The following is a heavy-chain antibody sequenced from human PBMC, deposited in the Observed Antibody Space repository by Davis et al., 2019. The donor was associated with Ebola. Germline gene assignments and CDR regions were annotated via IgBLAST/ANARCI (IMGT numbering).Heavy chain of an antibody. V-gene: IGHV1-18*01. CDR2: ISAYNGKT. CDR3: ARRGYSGYSDY. CDR1: GYTFTNYG. Sequence: ASVKVSCKASGYTFTNYGFTWVRQAPGQGLEWMGWISAYNGKTNYAQSLQGRVTMTTDTSTSTVYVELRSLRSDDTATYYCARRGYSGYSDYWGQGTLVTV. D-gene: IGHD5-12*01. J-gene: IGHJ4*02.